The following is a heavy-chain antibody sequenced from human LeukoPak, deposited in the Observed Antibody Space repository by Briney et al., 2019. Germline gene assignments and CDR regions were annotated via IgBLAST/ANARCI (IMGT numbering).Heavy chain of an antibody. CDR2: INPNSGGT. V-gene: IGHV1-2*02. CDR1: GYTFIDYY. CDR3: ATGVAAAGLYYFDY. Sequence: ASVKVSCKASGYTFIDYYLHWVRQAPGQGLEWMGWINPNSGGTNYAQNFQGRVTMTRDTSISTGYMELSSLRSDDTAVYYCATGVAAAGLYYFDYWGQGTLVTVSS. J-gene: IGHJ4*02. D-gene: IGHD6-13*01.